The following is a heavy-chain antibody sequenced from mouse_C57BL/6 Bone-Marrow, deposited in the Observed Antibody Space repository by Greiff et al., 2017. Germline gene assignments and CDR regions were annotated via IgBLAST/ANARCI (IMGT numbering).Heavy chain of an antibody. Sequence: VQLKQSGPELVKPGASVKISCKASGYSFTDYNMNWVKQSNGKSLEWIGVINPNYGTTSYNQKFKGKATLTVDQSSSTAYMQLNSLTSEDSAVYYCASYYYGSNYAMDYWGQGTSVTVSS. CDR2: INPNYGTT. CDR3: ASYYYGSNYAMDY. D-gene: IGHD1-1*01. CDR1: GYSFTDYN. J-gene: IGHJ4*01. V-gene: IGHV1-39*01.